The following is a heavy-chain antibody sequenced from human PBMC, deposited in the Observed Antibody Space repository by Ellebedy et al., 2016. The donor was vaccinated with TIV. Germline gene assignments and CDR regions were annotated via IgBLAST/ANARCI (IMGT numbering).Heavy chain of an antibody. Sequence: PGGSLRLSCAASGFTFSSYAMPSVRQAPAQGLELVAVISYDGSNKYYADSVKGRFTISRDNSKNTLYLQMNSLRAEDTAVYYWARAHVGATTPYFDYWGQGTLVTGTS. J-gene: IGHJ4*02. CDR3: ARAHVGATTPYFDY. V-gene: IGHV3-30-3*01. D-gene: IGHD1-26*01. CDR2: ISYDGSNK. CDR1: GFTFSSYA.